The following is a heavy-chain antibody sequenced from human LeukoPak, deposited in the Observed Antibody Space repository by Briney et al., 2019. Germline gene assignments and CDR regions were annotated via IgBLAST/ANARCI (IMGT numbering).Heavy chain of an antibody. V-gene: IGHV3-53*01. J-gene: IGHJ3*02. CDR3: VRKNRDFNAAFDI. Sequence: GGSLRLSCAASGFTVSNNYMSWVRQAPGKGQEWVSITYSDSSTNYADSVKGRFTISRDTSQNTLSLQMNSLRAEDTAVYYCVRKNRDFNAAFDIWGQGTVVTVSS. D-gene: IGHD2-21*02. CDR2: TYSDSST. CDR1: GFTVSNNY.